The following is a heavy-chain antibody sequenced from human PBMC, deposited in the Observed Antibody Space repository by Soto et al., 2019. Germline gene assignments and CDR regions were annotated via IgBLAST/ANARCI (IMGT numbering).Heavy chain of an antibody. D-gene: IGHD2-15*01. CDR2: ISSSGGST. CDR3: AKAQGGSYFDY. J-gene: IGHJ4*02. CDR1: GFTFSSNA. Sequence: GGSLILSCAASGFTFSSNAMSWVRQAPGKGLEWVSCISSSGGSTYYADSVKGRFTISRDNSKNMLYLQMSNLSAEDKAVYYCAKAQGGSYFDYWGQGTLVTVSS. V-gene: IGHV3-23*01.